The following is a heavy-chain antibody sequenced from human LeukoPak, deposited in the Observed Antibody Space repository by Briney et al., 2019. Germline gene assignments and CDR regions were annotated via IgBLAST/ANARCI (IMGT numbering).Heavy chain of an antibody. J-gene: IGHJ6*02. Sequence: SEALSLTCTVSGGSISSSRYYWGWIRQPPGKGLESIVSIYYSGSTYYNPSLKSRVTISVDTSKNQVSLKLTSVTAADTAVYYCARHSSIGWIGLDVWGQGTTVTVSS. V-gene: IGHV4-39*01. CDR1: GGSISSSRYY. D-gene: IGHD6-19*01. CDR3: ARHSSIGWIGLDV. CDR2: IYYSGST.